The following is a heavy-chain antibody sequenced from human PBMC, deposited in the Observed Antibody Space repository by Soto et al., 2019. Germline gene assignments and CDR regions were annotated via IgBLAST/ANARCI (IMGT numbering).Heavy chain of an antibody. V-gene: IGHV1-8*01. J-gene: IGHJ4*02. CDR2: MNPNSGNT. CDR1: GYTFTSYD. D-gene: IGHD2-15*01. CDR3: ARQKVDASDS. Sequence: QVQLVQSGAEVKKPGASVKVSCKASGYTFTSYDINWVRQATGQGLEWMGWMNPNSGNTGYAQKVQGRVTMTSHTSISTAYLELSSLRSEDTAGYYSARQKVDASDSWCQGTLVTVSS.